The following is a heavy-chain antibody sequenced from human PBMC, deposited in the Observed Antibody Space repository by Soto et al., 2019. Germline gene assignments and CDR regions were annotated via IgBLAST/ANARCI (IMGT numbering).Heavy chain of an antibody. CDR2: IDSDGSRR. CDR1: GFTFSNYW. CDR3: LRRIVGSGTDTEDY. V-gene: IGHV3-74*01. Sequence: EVQLMESGGDLVQPGGSLRLSCAASGFTFSNYWMHWVRQGPGKGLAWVSRIDSDGSRRTYADSVKGRFTISRDNAKNTLYLQMNSLRAEDTAVYYCLRRIVGSGTDTEDYWGQGTLVTVSS. D-gene: IGHD1-26*01. J-gene: IGHJ4*02.